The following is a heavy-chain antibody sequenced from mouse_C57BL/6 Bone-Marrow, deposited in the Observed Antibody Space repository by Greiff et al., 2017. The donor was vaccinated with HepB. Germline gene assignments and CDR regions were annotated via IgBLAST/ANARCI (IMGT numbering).Heavy chain of an antibody. V-gene: IGHV1-53*01. J-gene: IGHJ2*01. CDR3: AKTTVVAYYFDY. D-gene: IGHD1-1*01. CDR1: GYTFTSYW. CDR2: INPSNGGT. Sequence: QVQLQQPGAELVKPGASVKLSCKASGYTFTSYWMHWVKQRPGQGLEWIGNINPSNGGTNYNEKFKSKATLTVDKSSSTAYMQLSSLTSEDSAVYYCAKTTVVAYYFDYWGQGTTLTVSS.